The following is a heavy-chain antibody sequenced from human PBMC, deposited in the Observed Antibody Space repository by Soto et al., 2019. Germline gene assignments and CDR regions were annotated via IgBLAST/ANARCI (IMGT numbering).Heavy chain of an antibody. Sequence: SETLSLTCTVSGGSISSYYWSWIRQPPGKGLEWIGYIYYSGSTNYNPSFKSRVTISEDTSKNQFSLKLSSVTAADTAVYYCARGGGFVNKDFWSGYEGAFDIWGQGTMVTVSS. V-gene: IGHV4-59*01. CDR1: GGSISSYY. D-gene: IGHD3-3*01. J-gene: IGHJ3*02. CDR2: IYYSGST. CDR3: ARGGGFVNKDFWSGYEGAFDI.